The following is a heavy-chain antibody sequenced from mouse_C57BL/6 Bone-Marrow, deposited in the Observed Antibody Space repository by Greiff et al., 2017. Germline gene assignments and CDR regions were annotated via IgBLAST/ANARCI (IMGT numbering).Heavy chain of an antibody. CDR3: ARNPYYSNYVRAMDY. V-gene: IGHV1-81*01. CDR2: IYPRSGNT. J-gene: IGHJ4*01. Sequence: QVQLKESGAELARPGASVKLSCKASGYTFTSYGISWVKQRTGQGLEWIGEIYPRSGNTYYNEKFKGKATLTADKSSSTAYMELRSLTSEDSAVYFCARNPYYSNYVRAMDYWGQGTSVTVSS. D-gene: IGHD2-5*01. CDR1: GYTFTSYG.